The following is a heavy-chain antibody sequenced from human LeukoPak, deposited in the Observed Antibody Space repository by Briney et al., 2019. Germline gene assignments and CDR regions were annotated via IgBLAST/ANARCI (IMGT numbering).Heavy chain of an antibody. J-gene: IGHJ2*01. CDR2: INSDGSST. Sequence: GGSLRLSCASSGFTFSSYWMHWVREAPGKELVWVSRINSDGSSTSYADSVKGRFTISRDNAKNTLYLQMNSLRAEDTAVYYCARGYDYVWDWYFHLWGRGTLVTVSS. CDR3: ARGYDYVWDWYFHL. CDR1: GFTFSSYW. V-gene: IGHV3-74*01. D-gene: IGHD3-16*01.